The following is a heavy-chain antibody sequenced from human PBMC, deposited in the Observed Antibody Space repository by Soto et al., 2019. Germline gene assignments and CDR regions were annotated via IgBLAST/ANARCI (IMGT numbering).Heavy chain of an antibody. V-gene: IGHV1-46*01. CDR3: ARLRSSGYYEYYFDY. CDR2: INPSGGST. CDR1: GYTFTSYY. D-gene: IGHD3-22*01. Sequence: ASVKVSCKASGYTFTSYYMHWVRQAPGQGLEWMGIINPSGGSTSYAQKFQGRVTMTRDTSTSTVYMELSSLRSEDTAVYYCARLRSSGYYEYYFDYWGQGTLVTVSS. J-gene: IGHJ4*02.